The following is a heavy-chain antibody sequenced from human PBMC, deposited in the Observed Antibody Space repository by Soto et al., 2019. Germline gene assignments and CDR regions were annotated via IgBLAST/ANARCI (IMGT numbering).Heavy chain of an antibody. CDR3: AREYSSSPGGVWRYYYGMDV. V-gene: IGHV3-48*04. CDR1: GFTFGSYS. D-gene: IGHD6-6*01. J-gene: IGHJ6*02. Sequence: GGSLRLSCAASGFTFGSYSMNWVRQAPGKGLEWISCISCNSGTIVYADSVKGRFTISRDNAKNSLYLQMNSLRGEDTALYYCAREYSSSPGGVWRYYYGMDVWGQGTTVTVSS. CDR2: ISCNSGTI.